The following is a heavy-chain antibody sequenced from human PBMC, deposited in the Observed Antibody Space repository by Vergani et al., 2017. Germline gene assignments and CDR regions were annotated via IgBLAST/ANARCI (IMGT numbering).Heavy chain of an antibody. Sequence: QVQLVESGGGVVQPGRSLRLSCAASGFTFNQYGMHWVRQAPCKGLEWVAVTWYDGNNKQYADSVKGRFTISRDNSKSTMYLQMNSLRDEDTGVYYCARDLRLLYNRFDPWGQGALVTVSS. V-gene: IGHV3-33*01. CDR1: GFTFNQYG. CDR2: TWYDGNNK. CDR3: ARDLRLLYNRFDP. D-gene: IGHD1-14*01. J-gene: IGHJ5*02.